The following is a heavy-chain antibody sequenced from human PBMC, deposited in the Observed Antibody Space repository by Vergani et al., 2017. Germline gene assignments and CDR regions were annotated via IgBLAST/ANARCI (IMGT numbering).Heavy chain of an antibody. CDR2: ISSSSSTI. Sequence: EVQLVESGGGLVQPGGSLRLSCAASGFTFSSYSMNWVRQAPGKGLEWVSYISSSSSTIYYADSVKGRFTISRDNAKNSLYLQMNSLRDEDTAVYYCARGSWFGELSKFDYWGQGTLVTVSS. V-gene: IGHV3-48*02. D-gene: IGHD3-10*01. CDR1: GFTFSSYS. J-gene: IGHJ4*02. CDR3: ARGSWFGELSKFDY.